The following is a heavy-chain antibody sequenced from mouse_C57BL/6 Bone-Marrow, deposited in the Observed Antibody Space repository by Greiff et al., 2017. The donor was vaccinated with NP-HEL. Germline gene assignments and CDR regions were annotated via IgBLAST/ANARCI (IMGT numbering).Heavy chain of an antibody. CDR1: GFTFSSYA. V-gene: IGHV5-4*03. J-gene: IGHJ4*01. CDR2: ISDGGSYT. D-gene: IGHD2-3*01. CDR3: ARVGGYYEDYAMDY. Sequence: EVKVVESGGGLVKPGGSLKLSCAASGFTFSSYAMSWVCQTPGKRLEWVATISDGGSYTYYPDNVKGRFTISRDNAKNNLDLQMSHLKSEDTAMYYCARVGGYYEDYAMDYWGQGTSVTVSS.